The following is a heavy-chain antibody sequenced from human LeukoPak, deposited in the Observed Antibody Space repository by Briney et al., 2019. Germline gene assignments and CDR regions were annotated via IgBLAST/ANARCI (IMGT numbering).Heavy chain of an antibody. J-gene: IGHJ4*02. CDR3: ARHEFYCSGGSCYIDY. CDR1: GGSISIYY. Sequence: PSETLSLTCTVSGGSISIYYWSWIRQPPGKGLEWIGYTYYSGSTNYNPSLKSRVTISVDTSKNQFSLKLSSVTAADTAVYYCARHEFYCSGGSCYIDYWGQGTLVTVSS. D-gene: IGHD2-15*01. CDR2: TYYSGST. V-gene: IGHV4-59*08.